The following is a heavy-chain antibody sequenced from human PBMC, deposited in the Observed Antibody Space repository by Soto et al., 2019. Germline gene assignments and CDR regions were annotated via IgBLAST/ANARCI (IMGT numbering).Heavy chain of an antibody. CDR2: INPNSGGT. V-gene: IGHV1-2*04. J-gene: IGHJ3*02. CDR1: RYTFTGYY. CDR3: ARGDYYDSSGYLAQFALDI. Sequence: GASVKVSCKASRYTFTGYYMHWVRQAPGQGLEWMGWINPNSGGTNYAQKFQGWVTMTRDTSISTAYMELSRLRSDDTAVYYCARGDYYDSSGYLAQFALDIWGQGTMVTVSS. D-gene: IGHD3-22*01.